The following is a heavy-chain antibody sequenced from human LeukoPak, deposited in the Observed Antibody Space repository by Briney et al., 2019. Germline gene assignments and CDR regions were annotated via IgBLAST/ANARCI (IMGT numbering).Heavy chain of an antibody. CDR1: GGTFSSYA. V-gene: IGHV1-8*03. CDR2: MNPNSGNT. Sequence: ASVKVSCKASGGTFSSYAISWVRQATGQGLEWMGWMNPNSGNTGYAQKFQGRVTITRNTSISTAYMELSSLRSEDTAVYYCARAESFRYSYGYGPPDYWGQGTLVTVSS. D-gene: IGHD5-18*01. CDR3: ARAESFRYSYGYGPPDY. J-gene: IGHJ4*02.